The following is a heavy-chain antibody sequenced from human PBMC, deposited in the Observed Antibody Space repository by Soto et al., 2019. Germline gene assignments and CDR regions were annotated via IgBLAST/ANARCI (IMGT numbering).Heavy chain of an antibody. CDR3: ARGGIAVAGTYYYGMDV. D-gene: IGHD6-19*01. V-gene: IGHV1-8*01. J-gene: IGHJ6*02. CDR2: MNPNSGNT. Sequence: QVQLVQSGAEVKKPGASVKVSCKASGYTFTSYDINWVRQATGQGLEWMGWMNPNSGNTGYAQKFQGRVTMTRNTSISTAYMELSSLRSEDTAVYYCARGGIAVAGTYYYGMDVWGQGTTVTVSS. CDR1: GYTFTSYD.